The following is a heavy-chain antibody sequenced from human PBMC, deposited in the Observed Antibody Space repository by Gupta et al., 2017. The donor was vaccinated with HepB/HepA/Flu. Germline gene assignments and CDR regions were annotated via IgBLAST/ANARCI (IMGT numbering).Heavy chain of an antibody. J-gene: IGHJ3*02. CDR1: GFTVSSNY. CDR2: IYSGGST. V-gene: IGHV3-66*01. CDR3: AGNYYYDSSGYSNDAFDI. Sequence: EVQLVESGGGLVQPGGSLRLSCAASGFTVSSNYMSWVRQAPGKGLEWVSVIYSGGSTYYADSVRGRFTISRDNSKNTLYLQMNSLRAEDTAVYYCAGNYYYDSSGYSNDAFDIWGQGTMVTVSS. D-gene: IGHD3-22*01.